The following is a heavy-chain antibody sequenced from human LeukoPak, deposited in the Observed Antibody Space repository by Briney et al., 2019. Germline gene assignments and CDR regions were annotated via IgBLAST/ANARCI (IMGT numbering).Heavy chain of an antibody. D-gene: IGHD2-15*01. Sequence: ASVKVSCKASGYTFTGYYMHWVRQAPGQGLERMGWINPNSGGTNYAQKFQGRVTMTRDTSISTAYMELSRLRSDDTAVYFCARVCCSGGSCYIGYCLDYWGQGTLVTVSS. CDR1: GYTFTGYY. CDR2: INPNSGGT. V-gene: IGHV1-2*02. J-gene: IGHJ4*02. CDR3: ARVCCSGGSCYIGYCLDY.